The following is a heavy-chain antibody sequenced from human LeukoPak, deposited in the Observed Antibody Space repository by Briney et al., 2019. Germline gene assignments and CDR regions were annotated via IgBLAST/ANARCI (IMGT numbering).Heavy chain of an antibody. CDR1: GYSFIYYW. Sequence: GESLKISCKVSGYSFIYYWIVWVRQMPGKGLEWMGVIYPGDSDTTYSPSFQGQVTISADKSISTAYLQWSSLKASDTAMYYCARLLGYCSSTSCYLLYNWFDPWGQGTLVTVSS. D-gene: IGHD2-2*01. V-gene: IGHV5-51*01. CDR2: IYPGDSDT. CDR3: ARLLGYCSSTSCYLLYNWFDP. J-gene: IGHJ5*02.